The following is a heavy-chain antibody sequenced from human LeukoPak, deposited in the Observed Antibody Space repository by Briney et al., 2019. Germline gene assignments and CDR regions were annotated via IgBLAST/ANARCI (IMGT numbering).Heavy chain of an antibody. J-gene: IGHJ4*02. D-gene: IGHD3-22*01. Sequence: GGSLRLSCAASGFTFSSYAMSWVRQAPGKGLEWVSAISGSGGSTYYADSVKGRFTISRDNSKNTLYLQMNSLRVEDTAVYYCAKAEYYYDSSGYYPLGEFDYWGQGTLVTVSS. CDR1: GFTFSSYA. CDR2: ISGSGGST. V-gene: IGHV3-23*01. CDR3: AKAEYYYDSSGYYPLGEFDY.